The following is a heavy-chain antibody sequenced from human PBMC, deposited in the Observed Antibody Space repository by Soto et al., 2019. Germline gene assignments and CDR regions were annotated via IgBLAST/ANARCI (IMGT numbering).Heavy chain of an antibody. V-gene: IGHV1-18*01. Sequence: GASVKVSCKTSGFRFTNYGFTWVRQAPGQGLEWMGWITPNNEDTHYAQKFQGRVTMTTDTSTSTAYMELRSLRSDDTAVYYCARALGWLERPYYYYYYGMDVWGQGTTVTVSS. CDR3: ARALGWLERPYYYYYYGMDV. CDR2: ITPNNEDT. D-gene: IGHD1-1*01. J-gene: IGHJ6*02. CDR1: GFRFTNYG.